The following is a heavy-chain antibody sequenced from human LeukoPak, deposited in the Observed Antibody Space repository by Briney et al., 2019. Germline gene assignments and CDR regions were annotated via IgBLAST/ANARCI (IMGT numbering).Heavy chain of an antibody. V-gene: IGHV1-2*02. CDR3: TTGGSYGNWFDP. D-gene: IGHD1-26*01. CDR2: INPNSGGT. CDR1: RYTFTSYY. J-gene: IGHJ5*02. Sequence: ASVKVSCKASRYTFTSYYMHWVRQAPGQGLEWMGWINPNSGGTNYAQKFQGRVTMTRDTSISTAYMELSRLRSDDTAVYYCTTGGSYGNWFDPWGQGTLVTASS.